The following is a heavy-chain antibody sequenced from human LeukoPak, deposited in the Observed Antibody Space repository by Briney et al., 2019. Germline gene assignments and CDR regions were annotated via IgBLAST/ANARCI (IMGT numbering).Heavy chain of an antibody. Sequence: GGSLRLSCAASGFTFSDYYMSWIRQAPGKGLEWVSYISSESSNTNYADSLKGRFTISRDNAKNSLYLRMNGLRAEDTAVYYCARVKLAEYYFDYWGQGSLVTVSS. V-gene: IGHV3-11*06. CDR1: GFTFSDYY. J-gene: IGHJ4*02. CDR3: ARVKLAEYYFDY. D-gene: IGHD1-1*01. CDR2: ISSESSNT.